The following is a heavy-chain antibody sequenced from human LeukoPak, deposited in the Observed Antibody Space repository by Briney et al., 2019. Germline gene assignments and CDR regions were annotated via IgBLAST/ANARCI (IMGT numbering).Heavy chain of an antibody. J-gene: IGHJ4*02. CDR2: IGPDGKT. D-gene: IGHD1-26*01. CDR3: VRRESGGNHFGY. V-gene: IGHV3-23*01. Sequence: GGSLRLSCAASGFTLSSCAMSWVRQAPGKGLEWVSAIGPDGKTYHADSVKGRFTISRDSSKNTLYLQMNSLRAEDTAAYFCVRRESGGNHFGYWGQGTLVTVSS. CDR1: GFTLSSCA.